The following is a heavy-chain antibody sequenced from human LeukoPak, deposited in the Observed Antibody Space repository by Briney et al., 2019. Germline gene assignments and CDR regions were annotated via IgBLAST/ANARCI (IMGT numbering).Heavy chain of an antibody. CDR2: ISSSSSYI. V-gene: IGHV3-21*01. J-gene: IGHJ4*02. D-gene: IGHD1-26*01. CDR3: ARDPGDSYSFDY. Sequence: NPGGSLRLSCAASGFTFSSYSMNWVRQAPGKGLEWVSSISSSSSYIYYADSVKGRFTISRDNAKNSLYLQMNSLRAEDTAVYFCARDPGDSYSFDYWGPGTLVTVSS. CDR1: GFTFSSYS.